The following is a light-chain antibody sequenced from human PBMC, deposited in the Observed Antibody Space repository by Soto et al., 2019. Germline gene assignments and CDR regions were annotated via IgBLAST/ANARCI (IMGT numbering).Light chain of an antibody. J-gene: IGKJ1*01. Sequence: EIVLTQSPGTLSLSPGERATLSCRASQSVSSSYLAWYQQKPGQAPRLLIYGASSRATGIPDRFSGSGSGTDFILTISRLESEDFAVYYCQQYGSFPVTFGQGTKV. V-gene: IGKV3-20*01. CDR2: GAS. CDR3: QQYGSFPVT. CDR1: QSVSSSY.